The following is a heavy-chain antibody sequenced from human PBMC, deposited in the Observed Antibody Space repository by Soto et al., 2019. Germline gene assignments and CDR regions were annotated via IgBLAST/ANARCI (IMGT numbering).Heavy chain of an antibody. Sequence: SETLSLTCTVCGGSVSSGSYYWSWIRQPPGKGLEWIGYIYYSGSTNYNPSLKSRVTISVDTSKNQFSLKLSSVTAADTAVYYCARVVKNYYDSSGAPGAFDIWGQGTMVTVSS. CDR2: IYYSGST. V-gene: IGHV4-61*01. D-gene: IGHD3-22*01. CDR1: GGSVSSGSYY. J-gene: IGHJ3*02. CDR3: ARVVKNYYDSSGAPGAFDI.